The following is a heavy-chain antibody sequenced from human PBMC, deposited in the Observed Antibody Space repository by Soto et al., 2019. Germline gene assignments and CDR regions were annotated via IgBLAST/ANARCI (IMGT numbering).Heavy chain of an antibody. Sequence: PRGSLRLSCAASGFTFSSYAMSWVRQAPGKGLEWVSAISGSGGSTYYADSVKGRFTISRDNSKNTLYLQMNSLRAEDTAVYFCVKASDGAWPYYFDSWGQGTLVTVSS. J-gene: IGHJ4*02. CDR2: ISGSGGST. CDR3: VKASDGAWPYYFDS. CDR1: GFTFSSYA. D-gene: IGHD5-12*01. V-gene: IGHV3-23*01.